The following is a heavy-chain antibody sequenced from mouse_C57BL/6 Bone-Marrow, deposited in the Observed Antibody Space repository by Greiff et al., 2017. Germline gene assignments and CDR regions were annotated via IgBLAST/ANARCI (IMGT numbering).Heavy chain of an antibody. CDR2: INPSSGYT. J-gene: IGHJ3*01. CDR3: ARSFYGPAWFAY. V-gene: IGHV1-7*01. CDR1: GYTFTSYW. Sequence: VQLQQSGAELAKPGASVKLSCKASGYTFTSYWMHWVKQRPGQGLEWVGYINPSSGYTKYNQKFKDKATLTADKSSSTADMQLSSLTYEHSAVYYCARSFYGPAWFAYWGQGPRVTVSA. D-gene: IGHD1-2*01.